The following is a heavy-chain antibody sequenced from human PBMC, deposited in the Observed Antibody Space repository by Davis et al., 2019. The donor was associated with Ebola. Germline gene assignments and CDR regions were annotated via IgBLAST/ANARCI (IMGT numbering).Heavy chain of an antibody. Sequence: GESLKISCAASGFTFSGPAMHWVRQASGKGLEWVGRIRSKANSYATAYAASVKGRFTISRDDSKNTAYLQMNSLKTEDTAVYYCARARFGPDYFDYWGQGTLVTVSS. CDR3: ARARFGPDYFDY. CDR2: IRSKANSYAT. V-gene: IGHV3-73*01. J-gene: IGHJ4*02. D-gene: IGHD3-10*01. CDR1: GFTFSGPA.